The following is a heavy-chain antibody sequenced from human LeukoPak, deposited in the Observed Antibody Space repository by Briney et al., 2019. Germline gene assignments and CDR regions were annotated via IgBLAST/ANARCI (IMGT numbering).Heavy chain of an antibody. CDR3: ARAGEMRYMDV. CDR2: TKGNGATT. Sequence: GGSLRLSCEASGFTFSNYYMSWIRQAPGKGLEWVSHTKGNGATTYYADSVRGRFTISRDNAKNSLFLQMNSLRVDDTATYYCARAGEMRYMDVWGKGTAVAVS. V-gene: IGHV3-11*01. J-gene: IGHJ6*03. CDR1: GFTFSNYY. D-gene: IGHD5-24*01.